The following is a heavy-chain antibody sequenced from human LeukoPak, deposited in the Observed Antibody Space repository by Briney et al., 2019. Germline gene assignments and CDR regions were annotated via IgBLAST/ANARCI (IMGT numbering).Heavy chain of an antibody. CDR2: ISAYNGNT. CDR1: GYTFTSYG. Sequence: ASVTLSCKASGYTFTSYGISWVRQAPGQGLEWMGWISAYNGNTNYAQKLQGRVTMTTDTSTSTAYMELRSLRSDDTAVYYCARVDRGSYLDNWFDPWGQGTLVTVSS. V-gene: IGHV1-18*01. CDR3: ARVDRGSYLDNWFDP. D-gene: IGHD1-26*01. J-gene: IGHJ5*02.